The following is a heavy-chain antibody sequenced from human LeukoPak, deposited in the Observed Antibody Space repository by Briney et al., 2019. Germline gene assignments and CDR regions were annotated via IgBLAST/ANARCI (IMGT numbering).Heavy chain of an antibody. CDR1: GGTFSSYA. Sequence: SVKVSCKASGGTFSSYAISWVRQAPGQGLEWMGGIIPIFGTANYAQKFQGRVTITADESTSTAYMELSSLRSEDTAVHYCAGGYCSSTSCLPSYWGQGTLVTVSS. D-gene: IGHD2-2*01. CDR2: IIPIFGTA. V-gene: IGHV1-69*01. CDR3: AGGYCSSTSCLPSY. J-gene: IGHJ4*02.